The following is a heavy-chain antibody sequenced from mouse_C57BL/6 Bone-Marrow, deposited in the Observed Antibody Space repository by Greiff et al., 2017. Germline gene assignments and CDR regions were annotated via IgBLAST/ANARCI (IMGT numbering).Heavy chain of an antibody. J-gene: IGHJ2*01. Sequence: QVQLKESGAELVRPGASVTLSCKASGYTFTDYEMHWVKQTPVHGLEWIGAIYPGTGGTAYNQKFKGKAILTADKSSSTAYMELSSLTSEDSAVYYCTRSGYDYYPVYWGQGTTLTVSS. CDR1: GYTFTDYE. D-gene: IGHD2-4*01. V-gene: IGHV1-15*01. CDR2: IYPGTGGT. CDR3: TRSGYDYYPVY.